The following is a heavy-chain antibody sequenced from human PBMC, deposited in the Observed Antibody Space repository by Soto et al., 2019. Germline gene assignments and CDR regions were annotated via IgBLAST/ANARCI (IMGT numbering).Heavy chain of an antibody. CDR1: GYTFTGYY. J-gene: IGHJ4*02. D-gene: IGHD1-7*01. CDR2: INPNTGGT. V-gene: IGHV1-2*02. Sequence: ASVKVSCKASGYTFTGYYMHWVRQAPGEGLEWMGWINPNTGGTGYAQNFQGRVTMTRDTYISTAYMELNRLTSDDMALYYCARDDGTTSGVDSWGQGTPVTVSS. CDR3: ARDDGTTSGVDS.